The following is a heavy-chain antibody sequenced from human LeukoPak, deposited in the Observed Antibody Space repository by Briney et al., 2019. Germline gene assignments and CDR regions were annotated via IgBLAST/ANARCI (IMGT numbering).Heavy chain of an antibody. CDR3: ARVGGGDVEFIDY. J-gene: IGHJ4*02. Sequence: SETLSLTCTVSGGSISSYYWSWIRQPPGKGLEWIGYIYYSGSTNYNPSLKSRVTISVDTSKNQFSLKLSSVTAADTAVYYCARVGGGDVEFIDYWGQGTLVTVSS. CDR1: GGSISSYY. D-gene: IGHD3-10*01. CDR2: IYYSGST. V-gene: IGHV4-59*01.